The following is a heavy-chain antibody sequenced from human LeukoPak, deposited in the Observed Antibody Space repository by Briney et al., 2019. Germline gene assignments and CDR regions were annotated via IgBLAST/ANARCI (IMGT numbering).Heavy chain of an antibody. CDR2: IYYIGST. J-gene: IGHJ6*02. Sequence: PSETLSLTCTVSGGSISSYYWSWIRQPPGKGLDWIGYIYYIGSTNYNPSLKSRVTISVDTSKNQFSLKLSSVTAADTAVYYCARVYIGDPFDYYGMDVWGQGTTVTVSS. D-gene: IGHD5-12*01. CDR1: GGSISSYY. V-gene: IGHV4-59*13. CDR3: ARVYIGDPFDYYGMDV.